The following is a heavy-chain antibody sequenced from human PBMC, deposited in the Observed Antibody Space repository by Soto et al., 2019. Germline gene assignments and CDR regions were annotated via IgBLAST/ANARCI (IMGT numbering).Heavy chain of an antibody. Sequence: GESLKISCKGSGYSFTKYWIIWVRQVPGKGLEWMGRIDTSYSYSHYSPSFQGHVTISVDKSISTAYLQWSSLKASDTAMYYCARYCSSSSCSQLYGMDVWGQGTTVTVSS. J-gene: IGHJ6*02. V-gene: IGHV5-10-1*01. CDR3: ARYCSSSSCSQLYGMDV. D-gene: IGHD2-15*01. CDR1: GYSFTKYW. CDR2: IDTSYSYS.